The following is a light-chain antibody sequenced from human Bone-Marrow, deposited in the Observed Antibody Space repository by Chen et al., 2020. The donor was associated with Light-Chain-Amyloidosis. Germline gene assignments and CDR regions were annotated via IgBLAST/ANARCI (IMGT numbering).Light chain of an antibody. CDR3: ESADRSGAYEVI. Sequence: SYELTQPPSVSVSPGQTARITCSGDDLPTKYAYWYQQKPGQAPGLVIHRDTERPSGISERFSGSRSGTTATLTVSGVQAEEEADYHCESADRSGAYEVICGGGTKLTVL. CDR1: DLPTKY. CDR2: RDT. J-gene: IGLJ2*01. V-gene: IGLV3-25*02.